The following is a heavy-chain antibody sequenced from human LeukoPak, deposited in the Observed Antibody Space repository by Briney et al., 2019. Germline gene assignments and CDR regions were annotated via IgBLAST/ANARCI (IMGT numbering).Heavy chain of an antibody. Sequence: ASVKVSCKASGYTFTSYVISWVRQAPGQGLEWMGWISAYNGNTNYAQKLQGRVTMTTDTSTSTAYMELRSLRSDDTAVYYCAREGYSSGWYYFDYWGQGTLVTVSS. V-gene: IGHV1-18*01. J-gene: IGHJ4*02. D-gene: IGHD6-19*01. CDR1: GYTFTSYV. CDR2: ISAYNGNT. CDR3: AREGYSSGWYYFDY.